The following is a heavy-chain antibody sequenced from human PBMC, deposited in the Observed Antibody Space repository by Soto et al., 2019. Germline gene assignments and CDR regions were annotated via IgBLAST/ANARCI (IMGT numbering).Heavy chain of an antibody. CDR3: ARGIRGHYAFDV. D-gene: IGHD5-12*01. Sequence: EVQLEESGGDLVQPGGSLRLSCAASGITFSSYWMHWVRHAPGKGLVWVSRVKTDGSTYYAASVKGRFTIFRGNAKNTLYLQMNSLTVEDTAVYYCARGIRGHYAFDVWGQGTMVAVSS. J-gene: IGHJ3*01. V-gene: IGHV3-74*02. CDR2: VKTDGST. CDR1: GITFSSYW.